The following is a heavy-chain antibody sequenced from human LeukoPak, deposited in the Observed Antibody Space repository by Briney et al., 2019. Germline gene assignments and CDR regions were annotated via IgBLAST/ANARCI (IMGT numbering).Heavy chain of an antibody. CDR1: GGSFSDYY. J-gene: IGHJ4*02. CDR2: VYHSGNT. D-gene: IGHD5-18*01. CDR3: AARGFSYGFDY. V-gene: IGHV4-34*01. Sequence: SETLSLTCAVYGGSFSDYYWTWIRQPPGKGLEWIGYVYHSGNTYYNPSLKSRVTISVDRSKNQFSLKLSSVTAADTAVYYCAARGFSYGFDYWGQGTLVTVSS.